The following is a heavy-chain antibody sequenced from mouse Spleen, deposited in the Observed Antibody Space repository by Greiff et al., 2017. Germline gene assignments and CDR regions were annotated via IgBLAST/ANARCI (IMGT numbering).Heavy chain of an antibody. CDR3: ARSRGTGGFDY. CDR2: ISYSGST. CDR1: GYSITSDYA. Sequence: EVKLMESGPGLVKPSQSLSLTCTVTGYSITSDYAWNWIRQFPGNKLEWMGYISYSGSTSYNPSLKSRISITRDTSKNQFFLQLNSVTTEDTATYYCARSRGTGGFDYWGQGTALTVSS. J-gene: IGHJ2*01. V-gene: IGHV3-2*02.